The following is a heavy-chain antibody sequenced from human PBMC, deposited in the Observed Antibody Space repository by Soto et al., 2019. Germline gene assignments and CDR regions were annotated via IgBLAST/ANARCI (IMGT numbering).Heavy chain of an antibody. V-gene: IGHV4-39*01. J-gene: IGHJ4*02. Sequence: QLQLQESGPGLVKPSETLSLTCTVSGGSISRNNHYWGWIRQPPGKGLEWIGSFYYSASTYYNPSLKGRLTISGDTSKNQFSLKLHSVTAADTAVYFCARHSEGYTNNWVDYWGQGALVTVSS. CDR3: ARHSEGYTNNWVDY. CDR1: GGSISRNNHY. CDR2: FYYSAST. D-gene: IGHD1-1*01.